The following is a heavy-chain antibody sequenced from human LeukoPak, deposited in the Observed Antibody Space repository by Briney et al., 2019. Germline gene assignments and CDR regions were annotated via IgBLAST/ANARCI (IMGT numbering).Heavy chain of an antibody. CDR3: ARGVGSSGYYPVGYHFDY. CDR2: ISAYNGNT. CDR1: GYIFTNYV. D-gene: IGHD3-22*01. V-gene: IGHV1-18*01. Sequence: ASVTVSCKASGYIFTNYVINWVRQAPGQGLEWMGWISAYNGNTNYAQKFQGRVTMTTDTSTSTAYMELRSLRSDDTAVYYCARGVGSSGYYPVGYHFDYWGQGTLVTVSS. J-gene: IGHJ4*02.